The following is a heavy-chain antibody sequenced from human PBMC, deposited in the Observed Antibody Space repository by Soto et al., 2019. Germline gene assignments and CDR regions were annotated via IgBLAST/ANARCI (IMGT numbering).Heavy chain of an antibody. CDR3: AKDTYYYDRSGYYTYDY. Sequence: GSLRLSCAASGFSFSSYTMHWVRQAPGKGLEWVAAISSDGNNRHYADSVKGRFTISRDNSKNTLDLQMNSLRAEDTAVYYCAKDTYYYDRSGYYTYDYWGQGTTVTVSS. D-gene: IGHD3-22*01. CDR2: ISSDGNNR. CDR1: GFSFSSYT. J-gene: IGHJ4*03. V-gene: IGHV3-30-3*01.